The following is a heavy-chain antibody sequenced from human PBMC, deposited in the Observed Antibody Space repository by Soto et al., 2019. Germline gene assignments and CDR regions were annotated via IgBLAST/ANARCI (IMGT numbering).Heavy chain of an antibody. CDR3: ARGRAITIFGVVVLGYYYGMDV. J-gene: IGHJ6*02. Sequence: NPSETLSLTCAVYGGSFSGYYWSWIRQPPGKGLEWIGEINHSGSTNYNPSLKSRVTTSVDTSKNQFSLKLSSVTAADTAVYYCARGRAITIFGVVVLGYYYGMDVWGQGTTVTVSS. V-gene: IGHV4-34*01. CDR1: GGSFSGYY. D-gene: IGHD3-3*01. CDR2: INHSGST.